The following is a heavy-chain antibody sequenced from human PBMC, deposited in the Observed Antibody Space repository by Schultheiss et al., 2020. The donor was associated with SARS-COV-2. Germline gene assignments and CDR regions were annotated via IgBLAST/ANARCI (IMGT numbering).Heavy chain of an antibody. Sequence: SETLSLTCTVSGGSISSYYWSWIRQPPGKGLEWIGSIYYSGSTYYNPSLKSRVTISVDTSKNQFSLKLSSVTAADTAVYYCARGFATTVTTGFDYWGQGTLVTVSS. CDR1: GGSISSYY. V-gene: IGHV4-59*01. CDR2: IYYSGST. J-gene: IGHJ4*02. D-gene: IGHD4-17*01. CDR3: ARGFATTVTTGFDY.